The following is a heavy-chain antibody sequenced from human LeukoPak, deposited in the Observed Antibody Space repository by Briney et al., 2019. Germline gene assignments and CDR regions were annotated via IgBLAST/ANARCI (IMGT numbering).Heavy chain of an antibody. CDR1: GGSITSTTYY. J-gene: IGHJ5*02. Sequence: SETLSLTCTVSGGSITSTTYYWSWLRQPAEKGPSWIGRIYTSGITAYNPSLESRATISTDTSKNLFSLRLYSVTAADTAVYYCARETRTVQMATSMHGQWFDPWGQGTLVTVSS. CDR3: ARETRTVQMATSMHGQWFDP. CDR2: IYTSGIT. D-gene: IGHD5-24*01. V-gene: IGHV4-61*02.